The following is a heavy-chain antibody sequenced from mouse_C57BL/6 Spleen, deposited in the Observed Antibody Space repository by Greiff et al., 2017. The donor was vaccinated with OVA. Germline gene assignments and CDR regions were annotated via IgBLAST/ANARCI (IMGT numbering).Heavy chain of an antibody. CDR1: GYAFNSSC. CDR2: IYPGDGDT. CDR3: ARALYYAMDY. Sequence: QVQLQQSGPELVKPGASVKISCTASGYAFNSSCMNWVKQRPGKGLEWIGRIYPGDGDTNYAAKFKGKATLTADKSSSTAYMQLSSLTSEDSAVYFGARALYYAMDYWGQGTSVTVS. J-gene: IGHJ4*01. V-gene: IGHV1-82*01.